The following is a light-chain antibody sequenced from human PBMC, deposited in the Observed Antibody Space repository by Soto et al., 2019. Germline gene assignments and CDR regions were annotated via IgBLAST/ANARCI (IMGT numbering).Light chain of an antibody. V-gene: IGKV3-11*01. Sequence: EIVFTQSPATPSLSPGGRATLSCRASQSVSSYLAWYQQKPGQAPRLLIYDASNRATGIPARFSGSGSGTDFTLTISSLEPEDFAVYYCQQRSNWPPTFGQGTKVDI. J-gene: IGKJ1*01. CDR2: DAS. CDR3: QQRSNWPPT. CDR1: QSVSSY.